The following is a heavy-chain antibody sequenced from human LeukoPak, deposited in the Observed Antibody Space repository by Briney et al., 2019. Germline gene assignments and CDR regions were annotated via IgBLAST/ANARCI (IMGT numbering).Heavy chain of an antibody. V-gene: IGHV1-2*02. CDR3: ARVGYGNWFDP. CDR1: GYTFTGYY. D-gene: IGHD1-1*01. Sequence: GASVKVSCKASGYTFTGYYMHWVRQAPGQGLEWMGWINPNSGATNYAQKFQGRVTMTRDTSISTAYMDLSRLRSDDTAVYYCARVGYGNWFDPWGQGTLVTVSS. CDR2: INPNSGAT. J-gene: IGHJ5*02.